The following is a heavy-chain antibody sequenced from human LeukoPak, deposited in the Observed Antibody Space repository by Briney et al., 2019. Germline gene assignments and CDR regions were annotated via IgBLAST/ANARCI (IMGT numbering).Heavy chain of an antibody. J-gene: IGHJ4*02. CDR1: GFTFSNYW. V-gene: IGHV3-7*05. D-gene: IGHD6-6*01. CDR2: IKQDGSEK. Sequence: PGGSLRLSCAASGFTFSNYWMTWVRQAPGKGLEWVANIKQDGSEKYYVDSVKGRFTISRDNARNSLFLQMNSLRADDTAVYYCASPLYTSSSGVGYWGQGTLVTVSS. CDR3: ASPLYTSSSGVGY.